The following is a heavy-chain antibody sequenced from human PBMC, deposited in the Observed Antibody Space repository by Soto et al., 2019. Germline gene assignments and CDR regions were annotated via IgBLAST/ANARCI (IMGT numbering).Heavy chain of an antibody. Sequence: QVQLVQSGAEVKKPGASVKVSCKASGYTFTGYYMHWVRQAPGQGLEWMGWINPNSGGTDYAQKFQGRVNMTRDTSISTAYMELGRLRSDDTAVYYCAGGVLSGSYYNWFDPWGQGTPVTVSS. V-gene: IGHV1-2*02. CDR1: GYTFTGYY. D-gene: IGHD1-26*01. CDR2: INPNSGGT. J-gene: IGHJ5*02. CDR3: AGGVLSGSYYNWFDP.